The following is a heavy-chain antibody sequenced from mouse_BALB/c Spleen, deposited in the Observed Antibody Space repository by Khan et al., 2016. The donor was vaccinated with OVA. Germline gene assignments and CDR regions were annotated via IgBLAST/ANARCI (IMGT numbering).Heavy chain of an antibody. Sequence: QVQLKESGPGLVAPSESLSITCTVSGFSLSSYGVNWVRQPPGKGLEWLGVIWGDGSTNYHSGLKSRLTINKDNSKSQAFLNLNSLQTYDTATYYCDKVTPAYESMDYWGQGTSVTVSS. J-gene: IGHJ4*01. CDR3: DKVTPAYESMDY. V-gene: IGHV2-3*01. CDR2: IWGDGST. D-gene: IGHD1-2*01. CDR1: GFSLSSYG.